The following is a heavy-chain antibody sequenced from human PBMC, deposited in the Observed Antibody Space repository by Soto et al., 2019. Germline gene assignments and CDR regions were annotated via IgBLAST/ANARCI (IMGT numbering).Heavy chain of an antibody. CDR1: GFTFSNAW. V-gene: IGHV3-15*01. D-gene: IGHD3-10*01. Sequence: EVQLVESGGGLVKPGGSLRLSCAASGFTFSNAWMSWVRQAPGKGLEWVGRIKSKTDGGTTDYAAPVKGRFTISRDDSKNTLYLQMNSLKTEDTALYYCTTGSITMVRGVIDYWGQGTLVTVSS. J-gene: IGHJ4*02. CDR2: IKSKTDGGTT. CDR3: TTGSITMVRGVIDY.